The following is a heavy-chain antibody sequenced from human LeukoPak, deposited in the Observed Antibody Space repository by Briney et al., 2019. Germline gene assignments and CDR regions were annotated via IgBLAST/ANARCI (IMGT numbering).Heavy chain of an antibody. CDR2: IYTSGST. J-gene: IGHJ4*02. Sequence: SETLSLTCTVSGGSISISYWSWIRQPAGKGLEWIGRIYTSGSTKYNPSLKSRVTISVDTSKSQFSLMLTSVTAADTAVYYCARGQPATYYSASNTYYYFDYWGQGTLVTVSS. D-gene: IGHD3-22*01. CDR1: GGSISISY. CDR3: ARGQPATYYSASNTYYYFDY. V-gene: IGHV4-4*07.